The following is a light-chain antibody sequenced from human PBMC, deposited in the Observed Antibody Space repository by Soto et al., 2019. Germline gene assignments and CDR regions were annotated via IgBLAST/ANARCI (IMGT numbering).Light chain of an antibody. Sequence: EIVMTQSPATLSLSPGERAALSCLASQSVSSSYLAWYQQKPGQAPRLLIYGASSRATGIPDRFSGSGSGTDFTLTISRLEPEDFAVYYCQQYGSSPGLTFGGGTKVDI. CDR3: QQYGSSPGLT. CDR1: QSVSSSY. V-gene: IGKV3-20*01. CDR2: GAS. J-gene: IGKJ4*01.